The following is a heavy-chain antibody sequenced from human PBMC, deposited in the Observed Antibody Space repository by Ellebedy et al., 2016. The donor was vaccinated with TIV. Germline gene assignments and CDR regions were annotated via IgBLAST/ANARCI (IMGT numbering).Heavy chain of an antibody. V-gene: IGHV3-72*01. CDR3: TGWRSGDPT. D-gene: IGHD4-17*01. J-gene: IGHJ5*02. Sequence: GESLKISCAASGFAFETDWMTWLRQAPGKGLEWVGRTRNKPNNYTTEYAASVKGRFTISRDDSKNSLYLQMNSLKIEDTAVYYCTGWRSGDPTWGQGTLVTVSS. CDR1: GFAFETDW. CDR2: TRNKPNNYTT.